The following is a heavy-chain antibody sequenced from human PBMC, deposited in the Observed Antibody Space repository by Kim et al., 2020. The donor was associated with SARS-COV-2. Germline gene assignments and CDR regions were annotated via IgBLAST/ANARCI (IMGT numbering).Heavy chain of an antibody. D-gene: IGHD3-22*01. J-gene: IGHJ4*02. V-gene: IGHV3-30*01. Sequence: KGRFTISRDNSKNTLYLQMNSLRAEDTAVYYCARDSRDYYDSSVQRGLDYWGQGTLVTVSS. CDR3: ARDSRDYYDSSVQRGLDY.